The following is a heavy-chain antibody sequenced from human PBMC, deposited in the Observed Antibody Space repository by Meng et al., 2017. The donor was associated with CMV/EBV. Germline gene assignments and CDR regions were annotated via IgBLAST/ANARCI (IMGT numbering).Heavy chain of an antibody. CDR2: INPNSGGT. Sequence: GGSLRLSCKASGYTFTGYYMHWVRQAPGQGLEWMGWINPNSGGTNYAQKFQGRVTMTRDTSISTAYMELSRLRSDDTAVYYCARETGRSYYYGMDVWGQGTTVTVSS. V-gene: IGHV1-2*02. CDR3: ARETGRSYYYGMDV. D-gene: IGHD2-15*01. CDR1: GYTFTGYY. J-gene: IGHJ6*02.